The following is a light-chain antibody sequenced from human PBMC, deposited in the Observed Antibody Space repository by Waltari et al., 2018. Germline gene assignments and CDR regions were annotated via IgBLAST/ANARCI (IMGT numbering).Light chain of an antibody. V-gene: IGLV3-19*01. CDR2: GDN. CDR1: SLTTYY. CDR3: NSRDTTDNHLL. J-gene: IGLJ3*02. Sequence: SSELTQDPGVSVALGQTVRITCQGDSLTTYYPSWYQQKPGQAPLLVLYGDNKRPSWIPDRFSGSTSGNTASLTITAAQAEDESDYYCNSRDTTDNHLLFGGGTKLTVL.